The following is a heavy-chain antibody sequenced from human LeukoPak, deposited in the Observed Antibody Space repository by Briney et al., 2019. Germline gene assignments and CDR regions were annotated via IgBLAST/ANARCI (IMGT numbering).Heavy chain of an antibody. Sequence: PGGSLRLSCAASGFTFTSYAMSWVRQAPGKGLEWVAAISGGGGGTYYADSVKGRFTISRDNSKNTLYLQMNSLRAEDTAVYYCAKGISSQGLPYFDYWGQETLVTVSS. CDR3: AKGISSQGLPYFDY. V-gene: IGHV3-23*01. CDR1: GFTFTSYA. J-gene: IGHJ4*02. CDR2: ISGGGGGT.